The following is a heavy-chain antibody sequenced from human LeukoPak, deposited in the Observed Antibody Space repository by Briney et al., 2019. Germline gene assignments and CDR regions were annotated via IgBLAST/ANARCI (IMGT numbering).Heavy chain of an antibody. J-gene: IGHJ4*02. CDR2: ISAYNGNT. CDR1: GYSFTSYG. V-gene: IGHV1-18*01. D-gene: IGHD3-22*01. CDR3: ARDHYYDTSGYDC. Sequence: ASVKVSRKASGYSFTSYGITWVRQAPGQGLEWMGWISAYNGNTKYAQKLQGRVTMTTDSSTTTAYMELRSLRSDDTAVYYCARDHYYDTSGYDCWGQGTLVIVSS.